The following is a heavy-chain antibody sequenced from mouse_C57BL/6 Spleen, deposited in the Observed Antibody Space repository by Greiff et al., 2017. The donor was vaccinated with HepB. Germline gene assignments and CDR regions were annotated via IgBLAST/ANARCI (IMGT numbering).Heavy chain of an antibody. J-gene: IGHJ4*01. Sequence: QVQLQQPGAELVKPGASVKLSCKASGYTFTSYWMQWVKQRPGQGLEWIGEIDPSDSYTNYNQKFKGTATLTVDTSSSTAYMQLSSLTSEDSAVYYCARRIWDLIYYDSYAMDYWGQGTSVTVSS. CDR2: IDPSDSYT. D-gene: IGHD2-4*01. CDR3: ARRIWDLIYYDSYAMDY. CDR1: GYTFTSYW. V-gene: IGHV1-50*01.